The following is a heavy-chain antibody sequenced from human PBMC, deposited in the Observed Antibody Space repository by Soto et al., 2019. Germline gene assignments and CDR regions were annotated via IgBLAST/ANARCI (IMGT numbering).Heavy chain of an antibody. CDR1: GFTANSNY. J-gene: IGHJ5*01. V-gene: IGHV3-48*02. CDR2: ISSGSTTM. Sequence: GGSLRLSCVASGFTANSNYMNWVRQAPGKGLEWIAYISSGSTTMYYADSVKGRFAISRDNANNSVLLQLTSLRDDDTAVYYCARCRGPQTVTTGFDPWGQGTLVTVSS. CDR3: ARCRGPQTVTTGFDP. D-gene: IGHD4-4*01.